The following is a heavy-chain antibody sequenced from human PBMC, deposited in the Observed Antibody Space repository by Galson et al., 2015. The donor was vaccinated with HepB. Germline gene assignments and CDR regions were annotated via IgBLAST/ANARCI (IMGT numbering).Heavy chain of an antibody. J-gene: IGHJ1*01. CDR2: INSDGSST. Sequence: LRLSCAASAFTFSSYCMHWVRQAPGKGLVWVSRINSDGSSTSYADSVKGRFTISRDNAKNTLYLQMNSLRVEDTAVYHCARGGDYDFWSGYYTGGYFQHWGQGTLVTVSS. CDR3: ARGGDYDFWSGYYTGGYFQH. V-gene: IGHV3-74*01. CDR1: AFTFSSYC. D-gene: IGHD3-3*01.